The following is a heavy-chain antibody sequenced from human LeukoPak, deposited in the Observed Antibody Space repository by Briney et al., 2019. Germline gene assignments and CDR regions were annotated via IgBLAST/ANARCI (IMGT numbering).Heavy chain of an antibody. CDR3: ARQKPYCSGGSCYGQVLVY. J-gene: IGHJ4*02. CDR1: GGSISSYY. D-gene: IGHD2-15*01. V-gene: IGHV4-59*08. CDR2: IYYSGTT. Sequence: SETLSLTCTVSGGSISSYYWSWIRQPPGQGLDWIGYIYYSGTTNYNPSLESRVTISVDTSKNQFSLKLSSVTAADTAIYYCARQKPYCSGGSCYGQVLVYWGQGTLVTVSS.